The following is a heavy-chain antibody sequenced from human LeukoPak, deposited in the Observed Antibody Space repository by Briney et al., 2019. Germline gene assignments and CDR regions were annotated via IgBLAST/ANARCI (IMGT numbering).Heavy chain of an antibody. CDR2: IYTSGST. CDR3: ARAGSGSSGYYYFDY. Sequence: IPSETLSLTCTVSGGSISSGSYYWSWIGQPAGKGLEWIGRIYTSGSTNYNPSLKSRVTISVDTSKNQFSLKLSSVTAADTAVYYCARAGSGSSGYYYFDYWGQGTLVTVSS. CDR1: GGSISSGSYY. V-gene: IGHV4-61*02. D-gene: IGHD3-22*01. J-gene: IGHJ4*02.